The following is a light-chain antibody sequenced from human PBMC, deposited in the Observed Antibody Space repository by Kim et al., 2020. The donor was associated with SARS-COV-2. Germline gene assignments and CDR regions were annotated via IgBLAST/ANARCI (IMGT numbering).Light chain of an antibody. CDR3: QTWGSGRGG. CDR1: SGHSSNA. V-gene: IGLV4-69*01. CDR2: LNSDGTH. J-gene: IGLJ1*01. Sequence: QPVLTQSPSASASLGASVKLTCTLSSGHSSNAIAWHQQRPEKGPRFLMKLNSDGTHTKGDGIPDRFSGSSSGAERYLTISSLQSEDEADYYCQTWGSGRGGFGTGTKVTVL.